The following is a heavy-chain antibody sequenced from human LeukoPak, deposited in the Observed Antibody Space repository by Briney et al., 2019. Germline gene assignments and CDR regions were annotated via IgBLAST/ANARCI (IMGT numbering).Heavy chain of an antibody. CDR3: AKDATAVVGTVYMDV. CDR2: ISWNSGSI. Sequence: GGSLRLSCAASGFTFDDYTMHWVRQAPGKGLEWVSGISWNSGSIGYADSVKGRFTISRDNAKNSLYLQMDSLRAEDTAVYYCAKDATAVVGTVYMDVWGKGTTVTISS. J-gene: IGHJ6*03. D-gene: IGHD6-13*01. V-gene: IGHV3-9*01. CDR1: GFTFDDYT.